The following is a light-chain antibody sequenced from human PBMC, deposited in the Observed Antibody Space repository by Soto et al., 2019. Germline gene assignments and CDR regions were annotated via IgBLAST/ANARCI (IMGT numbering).Light chain of an antibody. CDR3: ETWDSSLSAAV. V-gene: IGLV1-51*02. J-gene: IGLJ7*01. Sequence: QSVLTQPPSVSAAPGQKVAISCSGSSPNIGNDYVSWYQQLPGTAPKLLIYENNKRPSGIPDRSAGSKSGTSATLGITGLQSGDEGDYYCETWDSSLSAAVFGGGTQLTVL. CDR1: SPNIGNDY. CDR2: ENN.